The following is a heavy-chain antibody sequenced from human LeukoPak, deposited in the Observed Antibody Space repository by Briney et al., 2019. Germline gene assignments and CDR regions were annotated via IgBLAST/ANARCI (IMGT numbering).Heavy chain of an antibody. CDR2: IYSGGST. J-gene: IGHJ4*02. V-gene: IGHV3-53*01. CDR1: GFTFSSYG. D-gene: IGHD6-19*01. CDR3: ASGKRYSTGWYYFDN. Sequence: PGGSLRLSCAASGFTFSSYGMSWVRQAPGKGLEWVSVIYSGGSTYYADSVKGRFIISRDNSKNTLHLQMKSLRVEDTAVYYCASGKRYSTGWYYFDNWGRGTLVTVSS.